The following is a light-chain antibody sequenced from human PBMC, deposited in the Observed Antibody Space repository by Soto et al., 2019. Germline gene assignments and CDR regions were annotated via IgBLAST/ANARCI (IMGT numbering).Light chain of an antibody. CDR2: DVG. CDR1: SSDIGAYNY. Sequence: QSALTQPASVSGSPGQSITISCGGTSSDIGAYNYVSWYQQHPGKAPKLMVYDVGTRPSGVSDRFSASKSGNTASLTIPGLQAEDEADYYCSSYTTSVTWVFGGGTKVTVL. J-gene: IGLJ3*02. V-gene: IGLV2-14*01. CDR3: SSYTTSVTWV.